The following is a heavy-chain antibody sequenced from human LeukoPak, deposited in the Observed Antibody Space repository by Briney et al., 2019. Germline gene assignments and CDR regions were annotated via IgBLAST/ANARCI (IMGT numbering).Heavy chain of an antibody. Sequence: PGGSLRLSCAASGFTFSTLAMSWVRQAPGKRLEWVSSINSRGDDTDYADSVKGRFTISRDNSKNTLYLQLNSLRPNDTAIFYCAKHRGSSLVTTYFDGWGQGILVAVSS. J-gene: IGHJ4*02. CDR3: AKHRGSSLVTTYFDG. D-gene: IGHD2-21*02. CDR2: INSRGDDT. CDR1: GFTFSTLA. V-gene: IGHV3-23*01.